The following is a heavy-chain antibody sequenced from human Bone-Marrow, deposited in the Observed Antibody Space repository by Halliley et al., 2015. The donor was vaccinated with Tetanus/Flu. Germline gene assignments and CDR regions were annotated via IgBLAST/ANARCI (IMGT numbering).Heavy chain of an antibody. Sequence: SLRLSCVASGFSFSSYGVGWVRQAPGKGLEWVSSISAAGGVTYLADSVKGRFAISRDNSKNTVYLQMNSLRAEDTAVYFCVRAFRRGPTYDSWGQGALVTVSS. CDR3: VRAFRRGPTYDS. CDR1: GFSFSSYG. V-gene: IGHV3-23*01. CDR2: ISAAGGVT. J-gene: IGHJ4*02.